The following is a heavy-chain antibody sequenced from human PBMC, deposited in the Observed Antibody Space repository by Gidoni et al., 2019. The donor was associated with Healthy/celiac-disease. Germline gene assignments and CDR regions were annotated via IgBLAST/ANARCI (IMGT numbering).Heavy chain of an antibody. CDR2: ISSNGGST. J-gene: IGHJ4*02. Sequence: EVQLVESGGGLVQPGGSLRLSCAASGFTFSSYAIHWVRQAPGKGLEYVSAISSNGGSTYYANSVKGRFTISRDNSKNTLYLQMGSLRAEDMAVYYCARGRIGYSYGSVDYWGQGTLVTVSS. CDR3: ARGRIGYSYGSVDY. V-gene: IGHV3-64*01. D-gene: IGHD5-18*01. CDR1: GFTFSSYA.